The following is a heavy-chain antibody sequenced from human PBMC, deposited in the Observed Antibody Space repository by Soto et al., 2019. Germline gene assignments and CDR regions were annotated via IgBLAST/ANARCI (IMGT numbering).Heavy chain of an antibody. CDR2: IYSGGTT. V-gene: IGHV3-53*01. CDR1: GFTVSSTNY. Sequence: EVQVVESGGGLIQPGGSLRLSCVVSGFTVSSTNYMSWVRQAPGKGLEWVSVIYSGGTTFYADSVKGRFTISRDNSKNTMYLQMNGLRAEYTAVYYCHGYGYWGQGTLVTVSS. D-gene: IGHD5-12*01. J-gene: IGHJ4*02. CDR3: HGYGY.